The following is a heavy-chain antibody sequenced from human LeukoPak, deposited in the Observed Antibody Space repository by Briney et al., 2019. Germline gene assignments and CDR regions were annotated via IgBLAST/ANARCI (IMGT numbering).Heavy chain of an antibody. J-gene: IGHJ5*02. D-gene: IGHD2-2*01. CDR2: IYYSGST. CDR3: ARFDCSSTSCAGGWFDP. Sequence: SQTLSLTCTVSGGSISSGDYYWSWIRQPSGKGLEWIGYIYYSGSTYYNPSLKSRVTISVDTSKNQFSLKLSSVTAADTAVYYCARFDCSSTSCAGGWFDPWGQGTLVTVSS. CDR1: GGSISSGDYY. V-gene: IGHV4-30-4*08.